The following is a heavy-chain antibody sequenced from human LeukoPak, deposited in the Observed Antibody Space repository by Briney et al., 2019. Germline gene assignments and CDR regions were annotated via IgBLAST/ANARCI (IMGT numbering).Heavy chain of an antibody. V-gene: IGHV3-66*01. J-gene: IGHJ4*02. CDR2: VYTARST. CDR1: GFTSSSYG. D-gene: IGHD3-10*01. CDR3: AVRGELLDNHFDY. Sequence: GGSLRLSCAASGFTSSSYGMSWVRQAPGKGLEWVSVVYTARSTYYADSVKGRFTISRDNSKNTLYLQMNSLRVEDTAVYYCAVRGELLDNHFDYWGQGTLVTVSS.